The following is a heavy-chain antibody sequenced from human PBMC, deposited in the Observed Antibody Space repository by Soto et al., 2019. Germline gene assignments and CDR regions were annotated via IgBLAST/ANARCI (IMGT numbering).Heavy chain of an antibody. Sequence: GGSLRLSCAASGFTFSSSAMNWVRQAPGKGLEWVSSTGGISGMTFFADSVKGRLTISRDNSKNTLYLQMHSLRAEDTAVYYCAKESSHFWSGSSFDYWGQGTLVTVSS. CDR2: TGGISGMT. J-gene: IGHJ4*01. D-gene: IGHD3-3*02. CDR1: GFTFSSSA. CDR3: AKESSHFWSGSSFDY. V-gene: IGHV3-23*01.